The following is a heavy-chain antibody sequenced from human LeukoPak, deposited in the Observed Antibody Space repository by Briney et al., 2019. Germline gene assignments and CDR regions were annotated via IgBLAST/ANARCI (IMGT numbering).Heavy chain of an antibody. Sequence: GASVKVSCKASGYTFTSYDINWVRQATGQGLEWMGWMNPSSGNTGYAQKFQGRVTMTRNTSISTAYMELSSLRSEDTAVYYCARGRGGDYQNYYYYYYMDVWGKGTTVTVSS. D-gene: IGHD4-17*01. J-gene: IGHJ6*03. CDR3: ARGRGGDYQNYYYYYYMDV. V-gene: IGHV1-8*01. CDR2: MNPSSGNT. CDR1: GYTFTSYD.